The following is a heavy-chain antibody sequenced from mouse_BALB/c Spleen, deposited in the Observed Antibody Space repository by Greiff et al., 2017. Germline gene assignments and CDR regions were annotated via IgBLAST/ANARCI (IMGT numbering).Heavy chain of an antibody. Sequence: EVMLVESGGDLVKPGGSLKLSCAASGFTFSSYGMSWVRQTPDKRLEWVATISSGGSYTYYPDSVKGRFTISRDNAKNTLYLQMSSLKSEDTAMYYCAMITTVAYWGQGTLVTVSA. V-gene: IGHV5-6*01. D-gene: IGHD2-4*01. CDR1: GFTFSSYG. CDR2: ISSGGSYT. J-gene: IGHJ3*01. CDR3: AMITTVAY.